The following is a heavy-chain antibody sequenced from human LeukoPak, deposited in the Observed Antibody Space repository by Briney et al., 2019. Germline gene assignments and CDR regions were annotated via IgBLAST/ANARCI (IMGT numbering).Heavy chain of an antibody. J-gene: IGHJ6*02. CDR3: ASSDYGDYGYYYYGMDV. CDR1: GGTFSSYA. CDR2: IIPIFGTA. D-gene: IGHD4-17*01. V-gene: IGHV1-69*01. Sequence: ASVKVSCKASGGTFSSYAISWVRQAPGQGLEWMGGIIPIFGTANYAQKFQGRVTITADESTSTAYIELSSLRSEDTAVYYCASSDYGDYGYYYYGMDVWGQGTTVTVSS.